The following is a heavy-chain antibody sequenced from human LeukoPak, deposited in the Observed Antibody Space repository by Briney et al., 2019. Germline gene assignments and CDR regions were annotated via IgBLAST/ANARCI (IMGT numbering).Heavy chain of an antibody. CDR2: ISGCGGGT. V-gene: IGHV3-23*01. D-gene: IGHD4-17*01. CDR3: AKAGGYGDYGHWYFDL. J-gene: IGHJ2*01. Sequence: GGSLRLSCAASGFTFSSYGMSWVRQAPGKGLEGVSAISGCGGGTHYADSVKGRFTISRDNSKNTLYLQMSSLRAEDTAVYYCAKAGGYGDYGHWYFDLWGRGTLVTVSS. CDR1: GFTFSSYG.